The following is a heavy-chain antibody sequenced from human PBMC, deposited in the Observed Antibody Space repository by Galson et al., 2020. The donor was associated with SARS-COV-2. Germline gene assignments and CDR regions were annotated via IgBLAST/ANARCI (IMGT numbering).Heavy chain of an antibody. Sequence: GESLKISCTGSGFTFRDHHMNWVRQAPGKGLEWLGFIRTSANGATTEYPASVKGRLTISRDDSKSIAYLQVNSLKTEDTAVYYCTRGYHLDYWGQGTLVTVSS. CDR3: TRGYHLDY. D-gene: IGHD2-2*01. J-gene: IGHJ4*02. CDR1: GFTFRDHH. V-gene: IGHV3-49*04. CDR2: IRTSANGATT.